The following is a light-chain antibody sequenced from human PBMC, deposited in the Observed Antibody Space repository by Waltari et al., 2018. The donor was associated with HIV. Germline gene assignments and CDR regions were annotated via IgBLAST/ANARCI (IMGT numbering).Light chain of an antibody. CDR1: ALPRKS. V-gene: IGLV3-10*01. CDR2: EDT. J-gene: IGLJ2*01. CDR3: FSTDSSGDHRV. Sequence: SYELTQPPSVSVSPGQTARITCSGDALPRKSVSWYQQKSGQAPVVVIFEDTKRPSEIPERFSGSSSRTMATLTISGAQVEDEADYYCFSTDSSGDHRVFGGGTKLTVL.